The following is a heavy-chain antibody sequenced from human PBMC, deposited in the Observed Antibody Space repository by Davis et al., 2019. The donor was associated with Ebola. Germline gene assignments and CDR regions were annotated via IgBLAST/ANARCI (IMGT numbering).Heavy chain of an antibody. CDR1: GYSFTNYW. D-gene: IGHD3-16*02. Sequence: GESLKISCKASGYSFTNYWIGWVRQMPGKGLEWMGIIYPGDSDTRYSPSFQGQVTISADKSISTAYLQWSSLKASDTAMYYCARGSHRIWSRPPGTYDYWGQGTLVTVSS. CDR2: IYPGDSDT. V-gene: IGHV5-51*01. J-gene: IGHJ4*02. CDR3: ARGSHRIWSRPPGTYDY.